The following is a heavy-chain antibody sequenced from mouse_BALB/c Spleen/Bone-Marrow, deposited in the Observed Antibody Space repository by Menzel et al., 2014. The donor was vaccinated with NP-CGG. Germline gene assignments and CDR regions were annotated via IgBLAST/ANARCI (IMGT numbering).Heavy chain of an antibody. Sequence: QVQLMESGAELARPGASVKMSCKASGYTFTSYTMHWVKQRPGQGLEWIGYINPSSGYTNYNQKFKVKATLTADKSSSTACMQQSSLTSEDSAVYYCARFITTATEYFDYWGQGTTLTVSS. CDR2: INPSSGYT. CDR1: GYTFTSYT. D-gene: IGHD1-2*01. V-gene: IGHV1-4*01. J-gene: IGHJ2*01. CDR3: ARFITTATEYFDY.